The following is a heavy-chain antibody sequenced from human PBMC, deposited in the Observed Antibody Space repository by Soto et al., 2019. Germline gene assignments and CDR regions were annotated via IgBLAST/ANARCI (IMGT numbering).Heavy chain of an antibody. CDR3: ARFYGSGSYPTRYYYYYGMDV. CDR1: GGSFSGYY. V-gene: IGHV4-34*01. Sequence: SETLSLTCAVYGGSFSGYYWSWIRQPPGKGLEWIGEINHSGSTNYNPSLKSRVTISVDTSKNQFSLKLSSVTAADTAVYYCARFYGSGSYPTRYYYYYGMDVWGQGTTVTVSS. J-gene: IGHJ6*02. CDR2: INHSGST. D-gene: IGHD3-10*01.